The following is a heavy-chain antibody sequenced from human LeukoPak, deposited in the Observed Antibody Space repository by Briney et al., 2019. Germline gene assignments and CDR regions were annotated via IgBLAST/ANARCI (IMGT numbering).Heavy chain of an antibody. CDR3: ARHSAHGSTNDAFDI. Sequence: PSETLSLTCTVSGGSINSGDYYWSWIRQPPGKGLDWIGYMYSGGTTKYSPSLKSRVTISEDTSKNQFSLKLTSVTAADTAVYYCARHSAHGSTNDAFDIWGQGTMVTVSS. CDR2: MYSGGTT. V-gene: IGHV4-61*08. CDR1: GGSINSGDYY. D-gene: IGHD6-13*01. J-gene: IGHJ3*02.